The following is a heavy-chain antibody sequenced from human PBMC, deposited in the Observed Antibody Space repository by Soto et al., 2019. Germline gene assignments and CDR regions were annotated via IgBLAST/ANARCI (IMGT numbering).Heavy chain of an antibody. Sequence: PGGSLRLSCAASGFTFSSYEMNWVRQAPGKGLEWVSYISSSGSTIYYADSAKGRFTISRDNAKNSLYLQMNSLRAEDTAVYYCARGAYSSSSTYYYGMDVWGQGTTVTVSS. CDR1: GFTFSSYE. CDR3: ARGAYSSSSTYYYGMDV. J-gene: IGHJ6*02. D-gene: IGHD6-6*01. CDR2: ISSSGSTI. V-gene: IGHV3-48*03.